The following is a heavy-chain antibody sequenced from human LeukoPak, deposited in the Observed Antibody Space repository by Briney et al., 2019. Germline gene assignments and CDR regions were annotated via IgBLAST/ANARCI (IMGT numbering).Heavy chain of an antibody. Sequence: SQTLSLTCTVSGDSIGSSSYYWGWIRQPPGKGLEWIGSIYYSGNTYYNPSLKSRVTISVDTSKNEFSLKLSSVTAADTAVYSCARMVRGRGYYYYMDVWGKGTTVTVSS. CDR2: IYYSGNT. CDR3: ARMVRGRGYYYYMDV. CDR1: GDSIGSSSYY. J-gene: IGHJ6*03. V-gene: IGHV4-39*01. D-gene: IGHD3-10*01.